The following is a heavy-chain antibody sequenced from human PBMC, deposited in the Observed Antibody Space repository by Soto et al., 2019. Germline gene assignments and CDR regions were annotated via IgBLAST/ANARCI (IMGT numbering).Heavy chain of an antibody. CDR1: GFTFSNYR. CDR3: ARDLRLGELSFYGMDV. V-gene: IGHV3-21*01. Sequence: SVGSLIVSGAASGFTFSNYRMNLVLQAPVNGLEWVSSISLSSSFIYYADSVKGRFTISRDNAKNSLYLQMSSLRAEDTAVYYCARDLRLGELSFYGMDVWGQGTTVTVSS. J-gene: IGHJ6*02. CDR2: ISLSSSFI. D-gene: IGHD3-16*02.